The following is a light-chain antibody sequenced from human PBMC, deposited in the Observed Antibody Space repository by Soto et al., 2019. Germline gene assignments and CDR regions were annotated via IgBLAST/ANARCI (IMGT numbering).Light chain of an antibody. CDR2: DTS. CDR1: QSVGSD. J-gene: IGKJ4*01. Sequence: EIVMTQSPATLSLSPGERATLSSRASQSVGSDLAWYQQKPGQAPRLVIYDTSTRATGVPTRFSGSRSGAEFTLTINSLQSEDFAVYYCQPYNNWPLTFGGGTKVDIK. CDR3: QPYNNWPLT. V-gene: IGKV3-15*01.